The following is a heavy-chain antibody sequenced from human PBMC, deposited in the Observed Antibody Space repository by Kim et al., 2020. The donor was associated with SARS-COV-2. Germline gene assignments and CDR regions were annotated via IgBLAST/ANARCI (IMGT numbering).Heavy chain of an antibody. CDR3: ARVMGDYGDHYFDY. Sequence: ADSWKGRYTISRDKSKNTLYLQMNSLRAEDTAVYYCARVMGDYGDHYFDYWGQGTLVTVSS. D-gene: IGHD4-17*01. J-gene: IGHJ4*02. V-gene: IGHV3-66*01.